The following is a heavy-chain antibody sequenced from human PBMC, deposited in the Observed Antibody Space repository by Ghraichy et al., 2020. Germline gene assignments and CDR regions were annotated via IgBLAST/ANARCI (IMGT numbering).Heavy chain of an antibody. V-gene: IGHV3-30-3*01. D-gene: IGHD4-17*01. CDR3: AAILHDYDDAFDI. J-gene: IGHJ3*02. CDR1: GFTFSSYA. CDR2: ISYDGSNK. Sequence: GESLNISCAASGFTFSSYAMHWVRQAPGKGLEWVAVISYDGSNKYYADSVKGRFTISRDNSKNTLYLQMNSLRAEDTAVYYCAAILHDYDDAFDIWGQGTMVTVSS.